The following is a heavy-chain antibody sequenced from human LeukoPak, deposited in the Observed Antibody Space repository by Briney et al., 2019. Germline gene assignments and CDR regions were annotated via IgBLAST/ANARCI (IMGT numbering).Heavy chain of an antibody. V-gene: IGHV4-38-2*01. CDR3: ARVEGARSYYYYYIDV. CDR2: IYHSGST. Sequence: PSETLSLTCAVSGYSISSGYYWGWIRQPPGKGLEWIGTIYHSGSTYYNPSLKSRVTISVDTSRNQFYLKLSSVTAADTAVYYCARVEGARSYYYYYIDVWGKGTTVTVSS. CDR1: GYSISSGYY. J-gene: IGHJ6*03. D-gene: IGHD1-1*01.